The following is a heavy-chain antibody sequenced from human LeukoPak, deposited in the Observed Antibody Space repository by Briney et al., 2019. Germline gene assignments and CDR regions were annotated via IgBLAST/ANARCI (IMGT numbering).Heavy chain of an antibody. V-gene: IGHV3-74*01. D-gene: IGHD2-15*01. Sequence: GGSLRLSCADSGFTFSSHWMHWVRQAPGKGLVWVSRIKYDASSTSYADSVKGRFTISRDNAKNTLYLQMNSLRAEDTAVYYCAKVPSGRYCSGGSCYFDYWGQGTLVTVSS. CDR2: IKYDASST. CDR3: AKVPSGRYCSGGSCYFDY. J-gene: IGHJ4*02. CDR1: GFTFSSHW.